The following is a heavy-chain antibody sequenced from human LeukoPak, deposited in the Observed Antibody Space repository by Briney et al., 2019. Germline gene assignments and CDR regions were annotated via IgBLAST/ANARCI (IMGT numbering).Heavy chain of an antibody. J-gene: IGHJ4*02. Sequence: GGSLRLSCAASGFTFSSYEMNWVRQAPGKGLEWVSYISSSGSTIYYADSVKGRFTISRDNAKNSLYLQMNSLRAEDTAVYYCARDRLGELSDWGQGTLVTVSS. CDR2: ISSSGSTI. V-gene: IGHV3-48*03. CDR1: GFTFSSYE. D-gene: IGHD3-16*02. CDR3: ARDRLGELSD.